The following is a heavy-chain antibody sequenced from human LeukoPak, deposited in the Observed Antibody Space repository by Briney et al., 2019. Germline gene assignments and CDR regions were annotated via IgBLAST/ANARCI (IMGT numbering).Heavy chain of an antibody. CDR2: INERATII. Sequence: PGGSPRLSCAASGFTFSNYWMHWVRQALGKGLEWVSRINERATIISYADSVKGRFTISRENARNTLYLQMNSLTAEDTAVYYCVRDLILVWTPGDDFDHWGQGTLVTVSS. D-gene: IGHD3-16*01. CDR1: GFTFSNYW. V-gene: IGHV3-74*01. J-gene: IGHJ4*02. CDR3: VRDLILVWTPGDDFDH.